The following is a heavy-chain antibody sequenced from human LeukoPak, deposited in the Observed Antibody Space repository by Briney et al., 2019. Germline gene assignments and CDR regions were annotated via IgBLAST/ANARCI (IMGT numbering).Heavy chain of an antibody. CDR1: GFTFSNYA. Sequence: GGSLRLSCAASGFTFSNYAMNWVRQAPGKGPEWVSYIRGGGAVTHYADSVKGRFTISRDNSKNTLYLQMSSLRAEDTAVYYCAKCEGSYGNAALDIWGQGTMVTVSS. CDR3: AKCEGSYGNAALDI. V-gene: IGHV3-23*01. D-gene: IGHD5-18*01. CDR2: IRGGGAVT. J-gene: IGHJ3*02.